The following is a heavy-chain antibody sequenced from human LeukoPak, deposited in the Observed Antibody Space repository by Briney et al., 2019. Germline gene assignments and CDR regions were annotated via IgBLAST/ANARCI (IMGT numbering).Heavy chain of an antibody. Sequence: SETLSLTCTVSGGSISSYYWSWIRQPAGKGLEWIGRIYTSGSTNYNPSLKSRVTMSVDTSKNQISLKVNSVTAADTAVYYCAREERYGGNSGECNWFDPWGQGTLVTVSS. D-gene: IGHD4-23*01. CDR3: AREERYGGNSGECNWFDP. CDR2: IYTSGST. J-gene: IGHJ5*02. CDR1: GGSISSYY. V-gene: IGHV4-4*07.